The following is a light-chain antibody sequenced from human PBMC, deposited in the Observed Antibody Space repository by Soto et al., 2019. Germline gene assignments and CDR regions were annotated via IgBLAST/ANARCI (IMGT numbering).Light chain of an antibody. CDR1: QSVSSSY. CDR2: DAS. CDR3: QQYGSSPYT. V-gene: IGKV3-20*01. Sequence: IVLTQSPGILSLSPGERATLSCRASQSVSSSYLAWYQQKPGQAPRLLIYDASSRATGIPDRFSGSGSGTDFALTISRLEPEDFAVYFCQQYGSSPYTFGQGTKLEIK. J-gene: IGKJ2*01.